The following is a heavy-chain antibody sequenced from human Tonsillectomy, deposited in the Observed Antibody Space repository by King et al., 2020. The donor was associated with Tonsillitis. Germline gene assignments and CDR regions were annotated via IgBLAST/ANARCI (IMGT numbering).Heavy chain of an antibody. V-gene: IGHV3-9*01. CDR1: GFTFDDYA. CDR3: AKAHSGSYWVVMDV. CDR2: IYWSSGSI. D-gene: IGHD1-26*01. J-gene: IGHJ6*02. Sequence: VQLVESGGGLVQPGRSLRLSCAASGFTFDDYAMHWVRQPPGKGLEWVSGIYWSSGSIGYADSVKGRFTISRDNAKNSLYLQMNSLRAEDTALYYCAKAHSGSYWVVMDVWGQGTTVTVSS.